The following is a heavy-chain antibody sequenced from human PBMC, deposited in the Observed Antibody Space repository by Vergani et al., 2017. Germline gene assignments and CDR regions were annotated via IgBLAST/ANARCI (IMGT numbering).Heavy chain of an antibody. Sequence: EVDLVESGGGLAQPGGSLRLSCEASGITFWKFGMHWVRQGPGQGLEWVSGISWNSGAVDYADSVRGRVTISRDNAKNSLYLQMNSLRAEDTAVYHCAIPSAPGDYDALDIWGQGTMVTVSS. CDR3: AIPSAPGDYDALDI. CDR2: ISWNSGAV. CDR1: GITFWKFG. J-gene: IGHJ3*02. D-gene: IGHD4-17*01. V-gene: IGHV3-9*01.